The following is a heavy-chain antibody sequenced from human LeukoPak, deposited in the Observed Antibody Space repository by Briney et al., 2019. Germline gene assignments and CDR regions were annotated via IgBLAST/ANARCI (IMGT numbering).Heavy chain of an antibody. D-gene: IGHD6-19*01. CDR1: GFTFSSYA. CDR3: ARTREQWQVLDY. V-gene: IGHV3-23*01. CDR2: ISGSGGST. Sequence: GGSLRLSCAASGFTFSSYAMSWVRQAPGKGLEWVSAISGSGGSTYYADSVKGRFTISRDNSKNTLYLQMNSLSAEDTAVYYCARTREQWQVLDYWGQGTLVTVSS. J-gene: IGHJ4*02.